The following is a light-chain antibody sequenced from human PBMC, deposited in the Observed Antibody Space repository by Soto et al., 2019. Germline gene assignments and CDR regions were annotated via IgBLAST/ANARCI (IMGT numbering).Light chain of an antibody. J-gene: IGKJ4*01. CDR3: QYYNDWLAT. CDR1: QSLRTKP. Sequence: EMVLTQYPGTLSLNLGARATLSCRASQSLRTKPLAWYQQKPGQAPRLLISGVYSRAAGIPDRFSDSECGSAGTITFGSLQSEDCEVYYGQYYNDWLATFGGGTIVDIK. V-gene: IGKV3D-15*01. CDR2: GVY.